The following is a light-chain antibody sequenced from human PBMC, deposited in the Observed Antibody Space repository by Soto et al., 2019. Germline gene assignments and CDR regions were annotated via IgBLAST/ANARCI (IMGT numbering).Light chain of an antibody. CDR3: RQYDSLPLT. Sequence: DIQMTQAPSSLSARGGDRITITCQASQDVGVYLDWYQQKPGKAPKVLIYDASSLKTGVPSRFSGSGSGTLCTLTISSLQPEDFATYYCRQYDSLPLTFGGGTKVEIK. CDR2: DAS. J-gene: IGKJ4*01. CDR1: QDVGVY. V-gene: IGKV1-33*01.